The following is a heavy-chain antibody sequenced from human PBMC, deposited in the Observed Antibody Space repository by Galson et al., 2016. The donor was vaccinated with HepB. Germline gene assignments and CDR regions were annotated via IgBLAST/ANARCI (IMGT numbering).Heavy chain of an antibody. V-gene: IGHV3-48*04. J-gene: IGHJ6*04. Sequence: SLRLSCAASGFNLNHYSMNWVRQSPGKGLEWLSFISISSTTIDYADSVKGRFIVSRDNAKQSLHLQMNSLRADDTSVYYCARGASFDEAYTYTSDFYHGMDVWGKGAAVTVSS. CDR2: ISISSTTI. CDR1: GFNLNHYS. CDR3: ARGASFDEAYTYTSDFYHGMDV. D-gene: IGHD3-9*01.